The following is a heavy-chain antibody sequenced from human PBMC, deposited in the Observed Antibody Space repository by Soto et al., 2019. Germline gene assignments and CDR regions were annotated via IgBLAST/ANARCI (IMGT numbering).Heavy chain of an antibody. V-gene: IGHV3-21*01. Sequence: GSLSVFCAACGFPVSSYSTNWVGPAPGKGLEWVSSISSSISYIYYAGSVKGRFTISRDNAKNSLYLQMNSLRAEDTAVYYCARDPSWTNARYYYGMDVCGQGTTVTVSS. CDR1: GFPVSSYS. D-gene: IGHD6-13*01. CDR3: ARDPSWTNARYYYGMDV. J-gene: IGHJ6*02. CDR2: ISSSISYI.